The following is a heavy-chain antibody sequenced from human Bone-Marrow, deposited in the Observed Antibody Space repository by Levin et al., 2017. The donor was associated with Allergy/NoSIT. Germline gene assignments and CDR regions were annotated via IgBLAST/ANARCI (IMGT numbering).Heavy chain of an antibody. CDR1: GGPFIDYY. CDR3: VRIPYFFREPFDY. Sequence: SETLSLTCEVHGGPFIDYYWTWIRQPPGKGLEWIGEINHRGTTHYNPSLAGRAALSTDTSKNQLFLSLGPVTAADTAVYYCVRIPYFFREPFDYWGQGSLVTVSS. D-gene: IGHD1-14*01. CDR2: INHRGTT. J-gene: IGHJ4*02. V-gene: IGHV4-34*01.